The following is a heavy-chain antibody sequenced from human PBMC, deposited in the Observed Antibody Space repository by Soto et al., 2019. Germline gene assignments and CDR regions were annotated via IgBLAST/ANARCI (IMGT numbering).Heavy chain of an antibody. J-gene: IGHJ3*02. CDR3: ASSRSTLAFDI. D-gene: IGHD1-1*01. CDR1: GSTSRSYT. Sequence: GGSLRLSCAASGSTSRSYTMNWVRQAPGKGLEWVSSISSSSSNIYYADSVKGRFTISRDNAKNSLYLQMNSLRAEDTAVYYCASSRSTLAFDIWGQGTMVTVSS. CDR2: ISSSSSNI. V-gene: IGHV3-21*01.